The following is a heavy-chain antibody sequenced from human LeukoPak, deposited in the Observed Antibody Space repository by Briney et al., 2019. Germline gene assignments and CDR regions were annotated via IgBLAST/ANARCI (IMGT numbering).Heavy chain of an antibody. Sequence: GGSLRLSCAASGFTFSSYAMSWVRQAPGKGLEWVSAISGSGGSTYYADSVKGRFTISRDNSKNTLYLQMNSLRAEDTAVYCCAKDGQWELLSLDYWGQGTLVTVSS. CDR3: AKDGQWELLSLDY. CDR1: GFTFSSYA. J-gene: IGHJ4*02. D-gene: IGHD1-26*01. CDR2: ISGSGGST. V-gene: IGHV3-23*01.